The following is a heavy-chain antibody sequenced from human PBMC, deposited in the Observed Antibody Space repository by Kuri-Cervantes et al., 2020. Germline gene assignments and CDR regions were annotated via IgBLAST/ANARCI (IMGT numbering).Heavy chain of an antibody. CDR2: VNHSGLT. V-gene: IGHV4-34*01. D-gene: IGHD6-6*01. CDR1: GGSFSGYY. CDR3: ARGETAARRYFDY. Sequence: SETLSLTCAVYGGSFSGYYWSWIRQPPGKGLEWIGEVNHSGLTNYNPSLKSRVTISIDTSKNQSSLKLSSVTAADTAVYFCARGETAARRYFDYWGQGTLVTVSS. J-gene: IGHJ4*02.